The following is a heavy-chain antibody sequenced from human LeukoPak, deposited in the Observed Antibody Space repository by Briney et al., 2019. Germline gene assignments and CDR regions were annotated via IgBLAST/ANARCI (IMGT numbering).Heavy chain of an antibody. V-gene: IGHV2-70*11. CDR1: GFSLSTSGMC. Sequence: VSGPALVKPTQTLTLTCTFSGFSLSTSGMCVSWIRQPPGKALEWLARIDWDDDKYYSTSLKTRLTISKDTSKNQVVLTMTNMDPVDTATYYCARIRVVAATGNASDIWGQGTMVTVSS. CDR2: IDWDDDK. D-gene: IGHD2-15*01. CDR3: ARIRVVAATGNASDI. J-gene: IGHJ3*02.